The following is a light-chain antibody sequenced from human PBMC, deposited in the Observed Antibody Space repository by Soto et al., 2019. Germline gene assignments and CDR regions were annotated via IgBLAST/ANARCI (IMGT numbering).Light chain of an antibody. J-gene: IGLJ1*01. CDR3: SSDTSSSTYV. V-gene: IGLV2-14*01. CDR2: DVS. CDR1: SSDVGGYNY. Sequence: QSALTQPASVSGSPGQSITISCTGTSSDVGGYNYVSWYQQHPGKAPKLMIYDVSNRPSGVSNRFSGSKSGSTASLTISGLQAEDEADYYCSSDTSSSTYVFGTGTKVTVL.